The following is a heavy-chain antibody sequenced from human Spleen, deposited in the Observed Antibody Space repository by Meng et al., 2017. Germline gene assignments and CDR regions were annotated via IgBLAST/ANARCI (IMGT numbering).Heavy chain of an antibody. D-gene: IGHD2-15*01. V-gene: IGHV3-23*01. CDR1: GFTFTIYP. J-gene: IGHJ5*02. Sequence: GESLKISCAASGFTFTIYPMNWVRQTPGKGLEWVSGISGSGTTTYYADSVKGRFTISRDNSRNTLFLQMNSLRVEDTAVYYCAKWGGVVVVTATPRPGYNWFDPWGQGTLVTVSS. CDR3: AKWGGVVVVTATPRPGYNWFDP. CDR2: ISGSGTTT.